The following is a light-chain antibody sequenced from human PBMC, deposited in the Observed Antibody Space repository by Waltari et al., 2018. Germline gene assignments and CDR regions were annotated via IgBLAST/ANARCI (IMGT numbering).Light chain of an antibody. J-gene: IGKJ4*01. Sequence: EIVLTQSPGTLSLSPGERATLYCRASESVSSSHLAWYQQKPGQAPRLLVYAESSRATGIPDRFSGSGSGTDFTLTISRLEPEDFAVYYCQQFGSSPFTFGGGTKVEIK. V-gene: IGKV3-20*01. CDR1: ESVSSSH. CDR3: QQFGSSPFT. CDR2: AES.